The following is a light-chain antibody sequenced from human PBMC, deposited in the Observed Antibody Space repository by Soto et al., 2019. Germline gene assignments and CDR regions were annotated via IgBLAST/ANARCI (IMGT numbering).Light chain of an antibody. V-gene: IGKV3D-15*01. J-gene: IGKJ1*01. CDR1: QSVSSN. CDR3: QQCNNWPQWT. Sequence: EIVMTQSPATLSVSPGERATLSCRASQSVSSNLAWYQQKPGQAPRLLIHDASSRATGISDRFTGSGSGTDFTLTISSLEPEDFAVYYCQQCNNWPQWTFGQGTKVDI. CDR2: DAS.